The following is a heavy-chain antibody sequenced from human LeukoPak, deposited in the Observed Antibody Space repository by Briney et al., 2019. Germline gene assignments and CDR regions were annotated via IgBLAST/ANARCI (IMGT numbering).Heavy chain of an antibody. CDR1: GFTFSSYW. J-gene: IGHJ6*04. CDR2: INSDGSST. Sequence: GSLRLSCAASGFTFSSYWMHWVRQAPGKGLVWVSRINSDGSSTSYADSVKGRFTISRDNAKNTLYLQMNSLRAEDTAVYYCVLRRYDFLVRLFEVWGKGTTVTVSS. D-gene: IGHD3-3*01. V-gene: IGHV3-74*01. CDR3: VLRRYDFLVRLFEV.